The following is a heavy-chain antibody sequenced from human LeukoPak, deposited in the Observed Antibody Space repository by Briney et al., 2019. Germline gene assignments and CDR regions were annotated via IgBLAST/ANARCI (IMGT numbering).Heavy chain of an antibody. CDR2: IKQDGSEK. CDR3: ARDYYGSGSYYRYYYYYYGMDV. D-gene: IGHD3-10*01. Sequence: GGSLRLSCAASGFTFSSYWMSWVRQAPGKGLEWVANIKQDGSEKYYVDSVKGRFTISRDNAKNSLYLQMNSLRAEDTAVNYCARDYYGSGSYYRYYYYYYGMDVWGQGTTVTVPS. J-gene: IGHJ6*02. CDR1: GFTFSSYW. V-gene: IGHV3-7*01.